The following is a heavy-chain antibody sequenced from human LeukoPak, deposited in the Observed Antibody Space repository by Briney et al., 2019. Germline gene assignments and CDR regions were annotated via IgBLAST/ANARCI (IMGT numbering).Heavy chain of an antibody. CDR3: ARDRHHRFGELFP. J-gene: IGHJ4*02. V-gene: IGHV3-21*01. D-gene: IGHD3-10*01. CDR2: ISSSSSYI. Sequence: PGGSLRLSCAASGFTFSSYRMNWVRQAPGKGLECVSSISSSSSYIYYADSAKGRFTISRDNAKNSLYLQMNSLRAEDTAVYYCARDRHHRFGELFPWGQGTLVTVSS. CDR1: GFTFSSYR.